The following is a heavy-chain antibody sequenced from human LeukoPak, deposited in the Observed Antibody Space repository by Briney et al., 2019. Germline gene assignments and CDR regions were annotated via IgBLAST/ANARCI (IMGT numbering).Heavy chain of an antibody. Sequence: GASVKVSCKASGYTFTGYHMHWVRQAPGQGLEWMGRINPNSGDTNYAQRFQGRVTMTRDTSISTAYMELSRLRSDDTAVYYCAREVSSTTVTTNWFDPWGQGTLVTVSS. CDR2: INPNSGDT. D-gene: IGHD4-17*01. CDR1: GYTFTGYH. J-gene: IGHJ5*02. V-gene: IGHV1-2*06. CDR3: AREVSSTTVTTNWFDP.